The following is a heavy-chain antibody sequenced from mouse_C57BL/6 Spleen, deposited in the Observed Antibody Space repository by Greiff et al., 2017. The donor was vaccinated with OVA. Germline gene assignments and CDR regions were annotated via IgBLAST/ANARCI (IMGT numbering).Heavy chain of an antibody. CDR1: GYTFTSYW. CDR2: INPSSGYT. J-gene: IGHJ3*01. Sequence: VQRVESGAELAKPGASVKLSCKASGYTFTSYWMHWVKQRPGQGLEWIGYINPSSGYTKYNQKFKDKATLTADKSSSTAYMQLSSLTYEDSAVYYCARDDYAENWFAYWGQGTLVTVSA. CDR3: ARDDYAENWFAY. D-gene: IGHD2-4*01. V-gene: IGHV1-7*01.